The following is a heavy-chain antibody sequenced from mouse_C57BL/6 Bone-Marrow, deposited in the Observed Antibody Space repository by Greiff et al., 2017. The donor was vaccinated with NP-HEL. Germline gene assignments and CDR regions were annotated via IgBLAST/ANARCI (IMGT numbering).Heavy chain of an antibody. V-gene: IGHV1-76*01. J-gene: IGHJ1*03. Sequence: QVQLQQSGAELVRPGASVKLSCKASGYTFTDYYINWVKQRPGQGLEWIARIYPGSGNTYYNEKFKGKATLTAEKSSSTAYMQLSSLTSEDSAVYFCARSGLLGYFDVWGTGTTVTVSS. CDR2: IYPGSGNT. CDR3: ARSGLLGYFDV. CDR1: GYTFTDYY. D-gene: IGHD3-1*01.